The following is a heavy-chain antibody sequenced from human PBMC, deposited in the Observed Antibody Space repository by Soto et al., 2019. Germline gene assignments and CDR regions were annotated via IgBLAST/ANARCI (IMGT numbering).Heavy chain of an antibody. CDR2: IYWDDDK. CDR3: ARRRGGFGGGWTTPYFDY. Sequence: QITLKESGPTVVKPTQTLTLTCSLSGFSLNTGGVGVGWIRQPPGKALEWLAVIYWDDDKSWNPSLRDRLTINRDASDAQVGLTVTTMDPVDTGTYYCARRRGGFGGGWTTPYFDYWGQGTLVTVSS. D-gene: IGHD6-19*01. J-gene: IGHJ4*02. V-gene: IGHV2-5*02. CDR1: GFSLNTGGVG.